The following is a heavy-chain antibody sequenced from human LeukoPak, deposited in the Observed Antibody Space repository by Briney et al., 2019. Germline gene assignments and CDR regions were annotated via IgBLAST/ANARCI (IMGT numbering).Heavy chain of an antibody. V-gene: IGHV1-69*05. CDR2: IIPIFGTA. Sequence: SSVKVSCKASGGTFSSYAISWVRQAPGQGLEWMGGIIPIFGTANYAQKFQGRVTITTDESTSTAYMELSSLRSEDTAVHYCARALGYCSGGSCYSGFDYWGQGTLVTVSS. CDR1: GGTFSSYA. J-gene: IGHJ4*02. CDR3: ARALGYCSGGSCYSGFDY. D-gene: IGHD2-15*01.